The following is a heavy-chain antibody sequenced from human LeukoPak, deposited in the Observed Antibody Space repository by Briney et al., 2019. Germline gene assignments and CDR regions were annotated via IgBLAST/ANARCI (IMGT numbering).Heavy chain of an antibody. V-gene: IGHV5-51*01. CDR3: ARLQSYYDILTGFQGDV. J-gene: IGHJ6*02. D-gene: IGHD3-9*01. CDR1: GYSFTSYW. Sequence: GESLKISCKGSGYSFTSYWIGWVRQMPGKGLGWMEIIYPGDSDTRYSPSFQGQVTISADKSISTAYLQWSSLKASDTAMYYCARLQSYYDILTGFQGDVWGQGTTVTVSS. CDR2: IYPGDSDT.